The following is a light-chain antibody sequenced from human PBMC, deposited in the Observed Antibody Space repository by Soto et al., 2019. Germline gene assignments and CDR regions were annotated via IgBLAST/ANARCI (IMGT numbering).Light chain of an antibody. J-gene: IGLJ1*01. Sequence: QSVLTQPPSVSGAPGQWVTISCTGTSSNFGAGFDVHWYQQLPGAAPKLLIYGSKNRPSGVPDRFSGSKSGTSASLAIAGLQAEDEGDYYCQSYDSSLSGYVFGTGTKVTVL. CDR1: SSNFGAGFD. CDR2: GSK. V-gene: IGLV1-40*01. CDR3: QSYDSSLSGYV.